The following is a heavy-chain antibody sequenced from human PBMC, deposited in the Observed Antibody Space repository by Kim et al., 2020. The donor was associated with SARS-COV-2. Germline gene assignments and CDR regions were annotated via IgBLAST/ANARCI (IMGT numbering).Heavy chain of an antibody. Sequence: GGSLRLSCAASGFTVSSNYMSWVRQAPGKGLEWVSVIYSGGSTYYADSVKGRFTISRDNSKNTLYLQMNSLRAEDTAVYYCARVIVGPDYGSGLSQNDYWGQGTLVTVSS. J-gene: IGHJ4*02. CDR2: IYSGGST. D-gene: IGHD3-10*01. V-gene: IGHV3-53*01. CDR3: ARVIVGPDYGSGLSQNDY. CDR1: GFTVSSNY.